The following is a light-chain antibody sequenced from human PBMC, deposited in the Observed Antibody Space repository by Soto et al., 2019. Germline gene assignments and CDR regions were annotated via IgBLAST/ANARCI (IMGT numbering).Light chain of an antibody. CDR3: QKLNGYPL. CDR1: QGISSY. J-gene: IGKJ2*01. Sequence: DIQLTQSPSFLPASVGDRVTITCRASQGISSYLAWYQQKPGKAPKLLIDGASTLQSGVPSRFSGSGSGTEFTLTINGLQPEDFATYYCQKLNGYPLFGQGTKLEIK. CDR2: GAS. V-gene: IGKV1-9*01.